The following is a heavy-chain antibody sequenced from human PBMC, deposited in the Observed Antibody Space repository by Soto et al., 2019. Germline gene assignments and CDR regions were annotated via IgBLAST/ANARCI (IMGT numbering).Heavy chain of an antibody. Sequence: TGGSLRLSCAASGFTFSSYGMHWVRQAPGKGLEWVAVISYDGSNKYYADSVKGRFTISRDNSKNTLYLQMNSLRAEDTAVYYCAKGSVRGYSYGLYYFDYWGQGTLVTVSS. CDR2: ISYDGSNK. V-gene: IGHV3-30*18. D-gene: IGHD5-18*01. J-gene: IGHJ4*02. CDR1: GFTFSSYG. CDR3: AKGSVRGYSYGLYYFDY.